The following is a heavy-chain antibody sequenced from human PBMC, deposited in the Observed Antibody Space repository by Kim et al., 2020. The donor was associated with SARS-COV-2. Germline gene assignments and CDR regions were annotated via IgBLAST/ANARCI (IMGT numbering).Heavy chain of an antibody. CDR3: ASAGLSYGDEYYYYGMDV. Sequence: SETLSLTCTVSGGSISSYYWSWIRKPPGKGLEWIGYIYYSGRTNYNPSLKSRVTISVDTSKNQFSLKLSSVTAADTAVYYCASAGLSYGDEYYYYGMDVWGQGTTVTVSS. J-gene: IGHJ6*02. D-gene: IGHD4-17*01. V-gene: IGHV4-59*01. CDR2: IYYSGRT. CDR1: GGSISSYY.